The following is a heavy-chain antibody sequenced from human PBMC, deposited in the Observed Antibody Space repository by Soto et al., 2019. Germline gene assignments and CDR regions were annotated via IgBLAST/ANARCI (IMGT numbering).Heavy chain of an antibody. CDR3: ARGGYCSGGSCYSGYYYGMDV. Sequence: ASVKVSCKASGYTFTSYGISWVRQAPGQGLEWMGWISAYNGNTNYAQKLQGRVTMTTDTSTSTAYMELRSLRSDDTAVYYCARGGYCSGGSCYSGYYYGMDVWGQGTKVTVSS. J-gene: IGHJ6*02. D-gene: IGHD2-15*01. CDR2: ISAYNGNT. V-gene: IGHV1-18*01. CDR1: GYTFTSYG.